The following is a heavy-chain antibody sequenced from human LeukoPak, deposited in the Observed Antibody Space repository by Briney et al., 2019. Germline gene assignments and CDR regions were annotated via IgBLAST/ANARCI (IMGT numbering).Heavy chain of an antibody. Sequence: GASVKVSCKASGGTFSSYAISWVRQAPGQGLEWMGGIIPIFGTANYAQKFQGRVTITADKSTSTAYMELSSLRSEDTAVYHCAGGYCSSTSCYVSDYWGQGTLVTVSS. CDR1: GGTFSSYA. D-gene: IGHD2-2*01. V-gene: IGHV1-69*06. J-gene: IGHJ4*02. CDR3: AGGYCSSTSCYVSDY. CDR2: IIPIFGTA.